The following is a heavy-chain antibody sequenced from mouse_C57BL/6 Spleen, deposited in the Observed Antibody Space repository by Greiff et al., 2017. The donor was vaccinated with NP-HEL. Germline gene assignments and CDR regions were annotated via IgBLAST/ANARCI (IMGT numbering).Heavy chain of an antibody. J-gene: IGHJ1*03. Sequence: VKLMESGAELARPGASVKLSCKASGYTFTSYGISWVKQRTGQGLEWIGEIYPRSGNTYYNEKFKGKATLTADKSSSTAYMELRSLTSEDSAVYFCARGSDGYYWYFDVWGTGTTVTVSS. CDR1: GYTFTSYG. CDR2: IYPRSGNT. V-gene: IGHV1-81*01. D-gene: IGHD2-3*01. CDR3: ARGSDGYYWYFDV.